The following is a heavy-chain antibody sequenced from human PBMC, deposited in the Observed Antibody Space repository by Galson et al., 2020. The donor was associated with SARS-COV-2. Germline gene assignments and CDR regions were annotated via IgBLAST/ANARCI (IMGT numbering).Heavy chain of an antibody. J-gene: IGHJ6*03. Sequence: ASVKVSCKASQYMFTDYYIHWVRQAPGQGLEWVGWINPNSGGTNYAQKFQGRVTMTRDTSISTAYMELSRLRSDDTAVYYCARDSKYHLYYYSYMDVWGKGTTVTVSS. CDR2: INPNSGGT. D-gene: IGHD6-6*01. V-gene: IGHV1-2*02. CDR1: QYMFTDYY. CDR3: ARDSKYHLYYYSYMDV.